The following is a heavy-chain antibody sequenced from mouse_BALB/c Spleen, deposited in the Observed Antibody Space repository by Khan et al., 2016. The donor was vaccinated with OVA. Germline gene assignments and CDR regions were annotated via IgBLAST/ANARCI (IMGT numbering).Heavy chain of an antibody. Sequence: VQLVESGAELVKPGASVKMSCKASGYTFTSYTIHWIKQRPGQGLEWIGYINPSNGYTNYNQKFKGKATLTVDKSSSTAYMQLSSLTSDDSAVYDCVRDGDYYRNDGWFAYWGQGTLVTVSA. J-gene: IGHJ3*01. CDR2: INPSNGYT. V-gene: IGHV1S26*01. D-gene: IGHD2-14*01. CDR1: GYTFTSYT. CDR3: VRDGDYYRNDGWFAY.